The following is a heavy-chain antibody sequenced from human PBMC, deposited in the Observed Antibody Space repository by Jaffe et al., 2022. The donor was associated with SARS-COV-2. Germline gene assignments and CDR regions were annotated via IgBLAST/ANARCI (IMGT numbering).Heavy chain of an antibody. CDR3: AKDTEVVPAAHFDY. D-gene: IGHD2-2*01. Sequence: EVQLVESGGGLVQPGRSLRLSCAASGFTFDDYAMHWVRQAPGKGLEWVSGISWNSGSIGYADSVKGRFTISRDNAKNSLYLQMNSLRAEDTALYYCAKDTEVVPAAHFDYWGQGTLVTVSS. V-gene: IGHV3-9*01. CDR2: ISWNSGSI. CDR1: GFTFDDYA. J-gene: IGHJ4*02.